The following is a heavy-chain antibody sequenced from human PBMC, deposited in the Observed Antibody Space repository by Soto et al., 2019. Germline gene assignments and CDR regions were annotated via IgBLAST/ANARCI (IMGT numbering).Heavy chain of an antibody. V-gene: IGHV3-23*01. CDR2: ISGSGGST. Sequence: PGGSLRLSYAASGFTFSGYAMSWVRQAPGKGLEWVSAISGSGGSTYYADSVKGRFTISRDNSKNTLYLQMNSLRAEDTAVYYCAKDLDTAMVMAAFDIWGQGTMVTVSS. D-gene: IGHD5-18*01. CDR1: GFTFSGYA. J-gene: IGHJ3*02. CDR3: AKDLDTAMVMAAFDI.